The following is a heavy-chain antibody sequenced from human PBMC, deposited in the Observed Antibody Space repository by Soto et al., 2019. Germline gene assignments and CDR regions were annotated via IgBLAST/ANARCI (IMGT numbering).Heavy chain of an antibody. CDR3: ARLSGGISY. Sequence: MHWVRQATGQGLEWMGIINPSSGSTSYAQKFQGRVTMTRDTSTSTVYMELSSLRSEDTAVYYCARLSGGISYWGQGTLVTVSS. CDR2: INPSSGST. D-gene: IGHD1-1*01. V-gene: IGHV1-46*01. J-gene: IGHJ4*02.